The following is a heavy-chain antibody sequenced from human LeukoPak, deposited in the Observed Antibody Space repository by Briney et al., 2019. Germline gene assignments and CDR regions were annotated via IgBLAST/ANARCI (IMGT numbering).Heavy chain of an antibody. D-gene: IGHD2-15*01. CDR2: IYYTGTT. J-gene: IGHJ5*02. V-gene: IGHV4-59*01. CDR3: ARYHQPSGPNWLDR. CDR1: GGSISTYF. Sequence: KASETLSLTCTVSGGSISTYFWTWIRQFPGKGLEWIGYIYYTGTTSYNPSLKSRVTISVDTSKNQFSLSPSSVTAADTAVYYCARYHQPSGPNWLDRWGQGTLVTVSS.